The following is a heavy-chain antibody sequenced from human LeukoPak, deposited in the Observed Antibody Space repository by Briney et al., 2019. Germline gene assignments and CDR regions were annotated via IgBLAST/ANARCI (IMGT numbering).Heavy chain of an antibody. D-gene: IGHD3-3*01. CDR3: ARVAEWSGYLDWFDP. J-gene: IGHJ5*02. CDR2: IYYSGST. CDR1: GGSISSSSYY. Sequence: PSEALSLTCTVSGGSISSSSYYWGWIRQPPGKGLEWIGSIYYSGSTYYNPSLKSRVTISVDTSKNQFSLKLSSVTAADTAVYYCARVAEWSGYLDWFDPWGQGTLVTVSS. V-gene: IGHV4-39*07.